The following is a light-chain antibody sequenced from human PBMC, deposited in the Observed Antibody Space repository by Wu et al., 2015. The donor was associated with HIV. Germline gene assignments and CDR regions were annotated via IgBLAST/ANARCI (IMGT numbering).Light chain of an antibody. J-gene: IGKJ2*03. V-gene: IGKV1-5*03. CDR2: KAS. Sequence: DIQMTQSPSTLSASVGDRVTITCRASQSISNWLAWYQQKPGKAPNLLIYKASSLESGVPSRFSGSGSGTKFTLTISSLQPDDFATYYCQQYSSPSSFGQGTKLEIK. CDR1: QSISNW. CDR3: QQYSSPSS.